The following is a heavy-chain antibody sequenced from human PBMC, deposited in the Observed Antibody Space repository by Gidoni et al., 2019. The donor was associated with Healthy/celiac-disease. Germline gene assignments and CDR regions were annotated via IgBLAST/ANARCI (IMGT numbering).Heavy chain of an antibody. V-gene: IGHV3-21*01. CDR1: GFTFSSYS. J-gene: IGHJ4*02. Sequence: EVQLVESGGGLVKPGGSLRLSCAASGFTFSSYSMHWVSQAPGKGLEGVSSSSSSSSYIYYADSVKGRFTISRDNAKNSLYLQMNSLRAEDTAVYYCARDTGDYPFDYWGQGTLVTVSS. CDR3: ARDTGDYPFDY. CDR2: SSSSSSYI. D-gene: IGHD4-17*01.